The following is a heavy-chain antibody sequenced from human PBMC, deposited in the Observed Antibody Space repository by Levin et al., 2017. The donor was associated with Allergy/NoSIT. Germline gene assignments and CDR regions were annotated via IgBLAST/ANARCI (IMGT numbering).Heavy chain of an antibody. J-gene: IGHJ4*02. CDR3: VRRFAASSNWDLDY. CDR1: GGSIGSSSYY. CDR2: IYYSGST. V-gene: IGHV4-39*01. D-gene: IGHD4-11*01. Sequence: PGGSLRLSCTVSGGSIGSSSYYWGWIRQPPGKGLEWIGSIYYSGSTYYNPSLKSRVTISVDTSKNQFSLKPTSVTAADTAVYYCVRRFAASSNWDLDYWGQGTLVTVSS.